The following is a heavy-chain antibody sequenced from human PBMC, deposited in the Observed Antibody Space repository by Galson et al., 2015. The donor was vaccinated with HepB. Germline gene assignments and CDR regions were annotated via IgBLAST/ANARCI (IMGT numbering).Heavy chain of an antibody. CDR3: ARGALVAVVGGTQNNRFDP. CDR2: INPYNRDT. V-gene: IGHV1-18*01. J-gene: IGHJ5*02. CDR1: GYTFSTYP. D-gene: IGHD2-15*01. Sequence: SVKVSCKASGYTFSTYPITWVRQAPGQGLEWMGWINPYNRDTNSARKLQGRVTMTTDTLTSTAYMELRSLRSDDTAVYYCARGALVAVVGGTQNNRFDPWGQGTLVTVSS.